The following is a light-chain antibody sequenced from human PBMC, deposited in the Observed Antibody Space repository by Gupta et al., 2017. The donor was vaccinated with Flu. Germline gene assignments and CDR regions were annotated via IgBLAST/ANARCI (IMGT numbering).Light chain of an antibody. Sequence: EIVLTQSPATLSLSPGERATLSCRASQSVGTYLAWYQQKPGQTPRLLIYDASTRATGIPARFCGSGSGTNFTPTISSLVPEDFAVYYCQKLSNWPPYTFGQGTRLEI. CDR1: QSVGTY. V-gene: IGKV3-11*01. CDR3: QKLSNWPPYT. CDR2: DAS. J-gene: IGKJ2*01.